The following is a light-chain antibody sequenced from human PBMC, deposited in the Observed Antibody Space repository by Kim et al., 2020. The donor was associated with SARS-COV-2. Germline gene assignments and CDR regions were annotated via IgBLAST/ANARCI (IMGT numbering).Light chain of an antibody. CDR2: GAS. Sequence: LAPGDRATPPGRTSHRVSTYLAWYQQRPGQAPRLLIFGASSRATGIPDRFSGSGSGTDFTLTISRLEPEDLAVYYCQQYDSSPRTFGQGTKVDIK. CDR3: QQYDSSPRT. J-gene: IGKJ1*01. V-gene: IGKV3-20*01. CDR1: HRVSTY.